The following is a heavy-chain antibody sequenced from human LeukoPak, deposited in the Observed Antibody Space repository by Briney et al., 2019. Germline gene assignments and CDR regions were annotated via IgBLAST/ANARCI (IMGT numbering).Heavy chain of an antibody. CDR1: GYTFTGYY. Sequence: GASVKVSCKASGYTFTGYYMHWVRQAPGQGLEWMGWINPNSGGTNYAQKFQGRVAMTRDTSISTAYMELSRLRSDDTAVYYCARDKSSSAEEYFGYWGQGTLVTVSS. CDR2: INPNSGGT. D-gene: IGHD6-6*01. V-gene: IGHV1-2*02. J-gene: IGHJ4*02. CDR3: ARDKSSSAEEYFGY.